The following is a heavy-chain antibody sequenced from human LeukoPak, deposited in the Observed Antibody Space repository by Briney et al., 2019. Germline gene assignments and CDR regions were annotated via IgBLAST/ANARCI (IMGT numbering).Heavy chain of an antibody. CDR1: GFTFSRYG. D-gene: IGHD4-17*01. Sequence: GGSLRLSCGASGFTFSRYGMHWVRQAPGKGLEWVAIIWYDGSNKYYADSVKGRFTISRDNSKNTLYLQMNSLRAEDTAVYYCARDSSTTVTGAFDIWGQGTMVTVSS. CDR3: ARDSSTTVTGAFDI. CDR2: IWYDGSNK. J-gene: IGHJ3*02. V-gene: IGHV3-33*01.